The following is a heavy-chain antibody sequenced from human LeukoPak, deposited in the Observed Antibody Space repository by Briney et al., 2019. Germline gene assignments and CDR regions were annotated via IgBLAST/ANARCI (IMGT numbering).Heavy chain of an antibody. CDR2: ISWNSGSI. D-gene: IGHD1-1*01. V-gene: IGHV3-9*01. CDR3: TKDIGRTTEYYFDY. J-gene: IGHJ4*02. CDR1: GFTFDDYA. Sequence: GGSLRLSCAASGFTFDDYAMHWARQAPGKGLEWVSGISWNSGSIGYADSVKGRFTISRDNAKNALYLQMNSLRTEDTALYYCTKDIGRTTEYYFDYWGQGTLVTVSS.